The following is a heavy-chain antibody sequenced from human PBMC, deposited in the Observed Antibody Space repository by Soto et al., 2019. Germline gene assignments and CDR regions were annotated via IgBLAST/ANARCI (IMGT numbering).Heavy chain of an antibody. J-gene: IGHJ6*02. CDR1: GFTFSSFD. CDR2: INGDGIST. Sequence: GGSPRLSCATSGFTFSSFDMRWVRPAPVKGLVWFSHINGDGISTSYGDSVKGRFTISRDNAENTLYLQMNNRKPEDTAIYYCARDLIHLWSIEYYYYGMDVWGQGTTGTVSS. V-gene: IGHV3-74*01. D-gene: IGHD5-18*01. CDR3: ARDLIHLWSIEYYYYGMDV.